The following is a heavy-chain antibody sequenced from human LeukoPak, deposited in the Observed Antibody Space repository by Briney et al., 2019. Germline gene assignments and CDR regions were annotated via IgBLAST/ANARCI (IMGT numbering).Heavy chain of an antibody. Sequence: PGGSLRLSCAASGFTFSSYSMNWVRQAPGKGLEWVSSISSSSSYIYYADSVKGRFTISRDNAKNSLYLQMNSLRAEDTAVYYCARADDSSWDAFDIWGQGTMVTVSS. CDR3: ARADDSSWDAFDI. D-gene: IGHD6-13*01. V-gene: IGHV3-21*01. J-gene: IGHJ3*02. CDR1: GFTFSSYS. CDR2: ISSSSSYI.